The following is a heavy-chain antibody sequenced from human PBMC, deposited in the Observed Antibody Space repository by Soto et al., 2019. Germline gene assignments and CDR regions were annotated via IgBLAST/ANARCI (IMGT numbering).Heavy chain of an antibody. D-gene: IGHD2-2*02. CDR2: IGVYNGKT. J-gene: IGHJ6*02. CDR3: SRARYCTSPSCYNHYYYGMDI. CDR1: GYTFTKYG. V-gene: IGHV1-18*04. Sequence: QEQLVQSGGEVKKXXASVRVSCKASGYTFTKYGITWVRQAPGQGLEWMGWIGVYNGKTNYARKLQGRVIMTADTSASTAYMELRSLRSDDTAVYYCSRARYCTSPSCYNHYYYGMDIWGQGTTVSVSS.